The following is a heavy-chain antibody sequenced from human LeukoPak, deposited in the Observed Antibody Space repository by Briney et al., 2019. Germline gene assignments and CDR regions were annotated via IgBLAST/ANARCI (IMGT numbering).Heavy chain of an antibody. J-gene: IGHJ4*02. CDR1: GGTFSSYA. V-gene: IGHV1-69*13. CDR3: ARDPADYYDSSGYSQD. D-gene: IGHD3-22*01. Sequence: GASVKVSRKASGGTFSSYAISWVRQAPGQGLEWMGGIIPIFGTANYAQKFQGRVTITADESTSTAYMELSSLRSEDTAVYYCARDPADYYDSSGYSQDWGQGTLVTVSS. CDR2: IIPIFGTA.